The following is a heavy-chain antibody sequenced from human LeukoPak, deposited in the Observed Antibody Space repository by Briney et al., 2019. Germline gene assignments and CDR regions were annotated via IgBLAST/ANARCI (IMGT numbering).Heavy chain of an antibody. CDR1: GFTFSSYG. D-gene: IGHD2-15*01. Sequence: GGSLRLSCAASGFTFSSYGMHWVRQAPGKGLEWGAVISYDGSNKYYADSVKGRFTISRDNSKNTLYLQMNSLRAEDTAVYYCAKDRGYCSGGSCQYYYYGMDVWGQGTTVTVSS. J-gene: IGHJ6*02. CDR2: ISYDGSNK. V-gene: IGHV3-30*18. CDR3: AKDRGYCSGGSCQYYYYGMDV.